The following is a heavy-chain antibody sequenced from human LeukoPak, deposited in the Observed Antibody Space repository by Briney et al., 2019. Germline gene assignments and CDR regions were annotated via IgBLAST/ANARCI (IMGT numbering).Heavy chain of an antibody. J-gene: IGHJ4*02. CDR3: AGGGKYCSSTTCYVAY. CDR2: INHSGGT. D-gene: IGHD2-2*01. V-gene: IGHV4-34*01. CDR1: GGSFSGYY. Sequence: SETLSLTCAVYGGSFSGYYWSWVRQPPGEGLEWIGEINHSGGTNCNPSLKSRVTISVDTSKNQFSLKLSSVTAADTAVYYCAGGGKYCSSTTCYVAYWGQGALVTVSS.